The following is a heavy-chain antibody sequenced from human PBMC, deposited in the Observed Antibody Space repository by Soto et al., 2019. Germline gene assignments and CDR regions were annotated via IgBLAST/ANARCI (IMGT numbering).Heavy chain of an antibody. CDR2: IKDETDGGTT. J-gene: IGHJ4*02. CDR3: TTRTFYYDSSGYYCAY. V-gene: IGHV3-15*05. Sequence: PGGSLRLSCAASGFTFNNAWMFWVRQAPGKGLEWVGRIKDETDGGTTDYAATVKGGFTISRDDSKNTVYLQMNSLKTEDTAVYYCTTRTFYYDSSGYYCAYWGQGTLVTVSS. CDR1: GFTFNNAW. D-gene: IGHD3-22*01.